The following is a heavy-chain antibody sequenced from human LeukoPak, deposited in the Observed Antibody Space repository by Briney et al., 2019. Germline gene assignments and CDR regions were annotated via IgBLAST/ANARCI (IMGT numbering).Heavy chain of an antibody. J-gene: IGHJ4*02. CDR3: VRATYYDYVWGSYRSPEFDY. CDR2: IYYSGST. D-gene: IGHD3-16*02. CDR1: GGSISSGGYY. V-gene: IGHV4-31*03. Sequence: SETLSLTCTVSGGSISSGGYYWSWIRQHPGKGLEWIGYIYYSGSTYYNPSLKSRVTISVDTSKNQFSLKLSSVTAADTAVYYCVRATYYDYVWGSYRSPEFDYWGQGTLVTVSS.